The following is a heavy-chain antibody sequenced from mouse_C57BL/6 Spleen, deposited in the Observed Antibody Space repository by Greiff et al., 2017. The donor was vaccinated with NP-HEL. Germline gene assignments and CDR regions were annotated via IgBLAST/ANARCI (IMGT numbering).Heavy chain of an antibody. D-gene: IGHD1-1*02. V-gene: IGHV5-6*01. CDR2: ISSGGSYT. CDR1: GFTFSSYG. Sequence: EVQLVESGGDLVKPGGSLKLSCAASGFTFSSYGMSWVRQTPDKRLEWVATISSGGSYTYYPNSVKGRFTIARDNAKNTLYLQMSSLKSEDTAMYYGARTGIGAMDYWGQGTTVTVSS. CDR3: ARTGIGAMDY. J-gene: IGHJ4*01.